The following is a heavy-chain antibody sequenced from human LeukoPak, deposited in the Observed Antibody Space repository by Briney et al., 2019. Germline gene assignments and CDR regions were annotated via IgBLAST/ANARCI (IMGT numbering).Heavy chain of an antibody. Sequence: ASVKVSCKTSGYTSTSYDINWVRQATGQGLEWMGWMNPNSGNTGYAQKFQGRVTMTKITSIGTAYMELSNLRFEDTAVYYCARVRSSYFDYWGQGTLVTVSS. J-gene: IGHJ4*02. CDR3: ARVRSSYFDY. CDR1: GYTSTSYD. V-gene: IGHV1-8*01. CDR2: MNPNSGNT. D-gene: IGHD6-6*01.